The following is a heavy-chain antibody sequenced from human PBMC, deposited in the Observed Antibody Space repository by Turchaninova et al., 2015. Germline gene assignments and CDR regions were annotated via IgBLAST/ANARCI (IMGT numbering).Heavy chain of an antibody. CDR1: GGASIGYY. Sequence: QVQLQVSGPGLVKPSETLSRTCTVAGGASIGYYGSWIRKPPGKGLECIGYIYYIGITNYNPSLKSRVTISVDTSKNQFSLKLSSVTAADTAVYYCARDRGYSYGPFDYWGQGTLVTVSS. V-gene: IGHV4-59*01. CDR2: IYYIGIT. CDR3: ARDRGYSYGPFDY. D-gene: IGHD5-18*01. J-gene: IGHJ4*02.